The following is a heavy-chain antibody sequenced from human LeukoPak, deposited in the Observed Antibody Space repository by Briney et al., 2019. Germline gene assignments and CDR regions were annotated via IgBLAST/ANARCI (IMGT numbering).Heavy chain of an antibody. CDR1: GFTFSDYY. J-gene: IGHJ5*02. D-gene: IGHD1-7*01. CDR2: ISSSGSTI. V-gene: IGHV3-11*04. CDR3: ARDRRSITGTSIWFDP. Sequence: PGGSLRLSCAASGFTFSDYYMSWIRQAPGKGLEWVSYISSSGSTIYYADSVKGRFTISRDNAKNSLYLQMNSLRAEDTAVYYCARDRRSITGTSIWFDPWGQGTLVTVSS.